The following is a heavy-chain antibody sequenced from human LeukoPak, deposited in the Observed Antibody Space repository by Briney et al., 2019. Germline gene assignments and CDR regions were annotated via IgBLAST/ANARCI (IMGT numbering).Heavy chain of an antibody. J-gene: IGHJ6*02. CDR1: GFTFSSYA. CDR3: ARDRVVVPAAYYYYYGMGV. CDR2: ISYDGSNK. V-gene: IGHV3-30-3*01. D-gene: IGHD2-2*01. Sequence: GGSLRLSCAASGFTFSSYAMHWVRQAPGKGLEWVAVISYDGSNKYYADSVKGRFTISRDNSKNTLYLQMNSLRAEDTAVYYCARDRVVVPAAYYYYYGMGVWGQGTTVTVSS.